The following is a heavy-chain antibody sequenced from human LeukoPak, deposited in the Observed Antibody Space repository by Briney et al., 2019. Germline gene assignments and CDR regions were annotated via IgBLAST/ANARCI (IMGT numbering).Heavy chain of an antibody. CDR1: GYTFTGYY. J-gene: IGHJ5*02. CDR2: INPNSGGT. CDR3: ARAEIAMPILPFDP. V-gene: IGHV1-2*02. D-gene: IGHD3-9*01. Sequence: ASVKVSCKTSGYTFTGYYMHWVRQAPGQGLEWMGWINPNSGGTNYAQKFQGRVTMTRDTSISTAYMELSRLRSDDTAVYYCARAEIAMPILPFDPWGQGTLVTVSS.